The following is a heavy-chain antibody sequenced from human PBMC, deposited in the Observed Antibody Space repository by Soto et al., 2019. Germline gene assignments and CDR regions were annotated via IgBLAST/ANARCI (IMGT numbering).Heavy chain of an antibody. D-gene: IGHD2-15*01. J-gene: IGHJ4*02. CDR3: ARAVSYCSGGSCWYFYY. Sequence: QVQLQESGPGLVKPSQTLSLTCTVSGGSISSGGYYWSWIRQPPGKGLEWIGYIYYSGSTYYNPSLKSRVTISVDTSKNQFSLKLSSVTAADTAVYYCARAVSYCSGGSCWYFYYWGQGTLVTVSS. CDR2: IYYSGST. CDR1: GGSISSGGYY. V-gene: IGHV4-31*03.